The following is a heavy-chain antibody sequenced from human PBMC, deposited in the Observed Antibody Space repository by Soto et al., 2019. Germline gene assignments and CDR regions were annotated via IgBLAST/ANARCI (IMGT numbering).Heavy chain of an antibody. CDR2: IYYSGST. CDR1: GGSISSGGYY. V-gene: IGHV4-31*03. Sequence: SETLSLTCTVSGGSISSGGYYWSWIRQHPGKGLEWIGYIYYSGSTYYNTSLKNRVTISVDTSKKKFSMKLSSVTAADTSVYYCARSGGYSGYDWYFDYWGQGTLVTVSS. CDR3: ARSGGYSGYDWYFDY. D-gene: IGHD5-12*01. J-gene: IGHJ4*02.